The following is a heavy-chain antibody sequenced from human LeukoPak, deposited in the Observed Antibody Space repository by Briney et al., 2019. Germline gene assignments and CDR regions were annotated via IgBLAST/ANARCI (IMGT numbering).Heavy chain of an antibody. CDR1: GYTFTSYG. J-gene: IGHJ4*02. D-gene: IGHD6-19*01. V-gene: IGHV1-18*01. CDR3: AREGEFNSSGWPIDY. CDR2: ISAYNGNT. Sequence: ASVKVSCKASGYTFTSYGISWVRQAPGQGLEWMGWISAYNGNTNYAQKLQGRVTMTTDTSTSTAYMELRSLRSDDTAVYYCAREGEFNSSGWPIDYWGQGTLVTVSS.